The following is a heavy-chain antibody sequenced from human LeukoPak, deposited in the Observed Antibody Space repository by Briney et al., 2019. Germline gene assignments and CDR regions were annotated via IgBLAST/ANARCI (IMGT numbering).Heavy chain of an antibody. Sequence: GGSLRLSCAASGFSVSTNYMSWVRQAPGKGLEWVSVIYSGGSTYYTDSVKGRFTISRDNSKNTLFLQMNSLRAEDTAVYYCARRGEEWELGYYFDFWGQGTLVTISS. J-gene: IGHJ4*02. V-gene: IGHV3-66*04. CDR3: ARRGEEWELGYYFDF. D-gene: IGHD1-26*01. CDR2: IYSGGST. CDR1: GFSVSTNY.